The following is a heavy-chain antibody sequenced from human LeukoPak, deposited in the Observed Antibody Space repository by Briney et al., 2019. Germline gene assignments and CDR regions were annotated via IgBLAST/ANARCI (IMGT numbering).Heavy chain of an antibody. D-gene: IGHD2-21*01. Sequence: ASVKVSCKASGYTFTDYYIHWVRQAPGQGLEWMGWINPNSGGTNYVQKFQGRVTMTRDTSISTAYMDLSRLRSDDTAVYYCVREFLENWFDPWGQGTLVTVSS. V-gene: IGHV1-2*02. CDR1: GYTFTDYY. J-gene: IGHJ5*02. CDR2: INPNSGGT. CDR3: VREFLENWFDP.